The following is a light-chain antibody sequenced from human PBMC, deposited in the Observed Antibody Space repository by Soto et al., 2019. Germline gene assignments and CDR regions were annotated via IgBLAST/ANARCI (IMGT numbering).Light chain of an antibody. CDR2: NAS. V-gene: IGKV1-5*01. J-gene: IGKJ1*01. CDR1: ESISSW. Sequence: SSSSFSASVVDSVTINCPASESISSWLAWYQQKPGKAPKLLIYNASSLESGVPSRFSGSGSGTEFTLTISSLQPDDFATYYCQHYNSYSEAFGQGTKVDIK. CDR3: QHYNSYSEA.